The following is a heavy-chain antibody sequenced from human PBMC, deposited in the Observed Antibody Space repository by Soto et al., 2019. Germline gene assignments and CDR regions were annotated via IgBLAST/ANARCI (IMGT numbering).Heavy chain of an antibody. D-gene: IGHD6-6*01. V-gene: IGHV1-2*02. CDR1: GYTFTGYY. CDR3: AREYSSSSEARYYYYGMDV. J-gene: IGHJ6*02. CDR2: INPNSGGT. Sequence: ASVKVSCKASGYTFTGYYMHWVRQAPGQGLEWMGWINPNSGGTNYAQKVQGRVTMTRDTSISTAYMELSRLRSDDTAVYYCAREYSSSSEARYYYYGMDVWGQGTTVTVSS.